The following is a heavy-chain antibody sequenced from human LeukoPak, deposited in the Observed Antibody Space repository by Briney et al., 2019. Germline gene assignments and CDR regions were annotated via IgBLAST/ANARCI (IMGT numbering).Heavy chain of an antibody. J-gene: IGHJ4*02. Sequence: GGSLRLSCAASGFSVRDYAMHWVRQAPGKGLEWVAVIWYDGSNKYYADSVKGRFTISRDNSKNTLYLQMNSLRAEDTAVYYCAREVGSSWVYYFDYWAREPWSPSPQ. CDR2: IWYDGSNK. CDR1: GFSVRDYA. D-gene: IGHD6-13*01. CDR3: AREVGSSWVYYFDY. V-gene: IGHV3-33*08.